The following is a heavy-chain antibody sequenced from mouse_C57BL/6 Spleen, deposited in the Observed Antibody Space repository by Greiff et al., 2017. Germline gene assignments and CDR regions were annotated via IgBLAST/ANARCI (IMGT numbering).Heavy chain of an antibody. V-gene: IGHV1-85*01. J-gene: IGHJ4*01. D-gene: IGHD1-1*01. CDR1: GYTFTSYD. CDR3: ARWGYGYGSSFYAMDY. Sequence: VQLQQSGPELVKPGASVKLSCKASGYTFTSYDINWVKQRPGQGLEWIGWIYPRDGSTKYNEKFKGKATLTVDTSSSTAYMELHSLTSEDSAVYFCARWGYGYGSSFYAMDYWGQGTSVTVSS. CDR2: IYPRDGST.